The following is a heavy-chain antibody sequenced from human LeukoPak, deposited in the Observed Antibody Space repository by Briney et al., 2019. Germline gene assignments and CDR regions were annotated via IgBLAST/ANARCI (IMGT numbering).Heavy chain of an antibody. CDR1: GFTFSSYE. V-gene: IGHV3-48*03. CDR2: ISSSGSTI. J-gene: IGHJ4*02. CDR3: ARDSRTVAAAGTTPYYFDY. Sequence: GRSLRLSCAASGFTFSSYEMNWVRQAPGKGLEWVSYISSSGSTIYYADSVKGRFTISRDNAKNSLYLQMNSLRAEDTAVYYCARDSRTVAAAGTTPYYFDYWGQGTLVTVSS. D-gene: IGHD6-13*01.